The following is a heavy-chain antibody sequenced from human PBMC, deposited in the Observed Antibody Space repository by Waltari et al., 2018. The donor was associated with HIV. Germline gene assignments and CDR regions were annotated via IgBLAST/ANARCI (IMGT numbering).Heavy chain of an antibody. Sequence: QVQLVQSGAEVKKPGASVKVSCKASGYTFTNYDINWVRQATGQGLEWMGWINPTSGNTGYAQKFQGRVTMTRNTSISTAYMELSSLRSEDTAVYYCARGYSYDRSGEAFDIWGQGTMVTVSS. V-gene: IGHV1-8*01. CDR1: GYTFTNYD. CDR2: INPTSGNT. D-gene: IGHD3-22*01. CDR3: ARGYSYDRSGEAFDI. J-gene: IGHJ3*02.